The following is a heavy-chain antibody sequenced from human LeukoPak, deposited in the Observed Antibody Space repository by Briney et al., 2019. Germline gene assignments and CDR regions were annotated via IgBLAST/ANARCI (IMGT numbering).Heavy chain of an antibody. CDR3: ARAHGLGGNADFDY. CDR1: GFTFDDYG. Sequence: RTGGSLRLSCAASGFTFDDYGMSWVRQAPGKGLEWVSGINWNGGSTGYADSVKGRFTISRDNAKNSLYLQMNSLRAEDTALYYCARAHGLGGNADFDYWGQGTLVTVSS. V-gene: IGHV3-20*04. CDR2: INWNGGST. J-gene: IGHJ4*02. D-gene: IGHD4-23*01.